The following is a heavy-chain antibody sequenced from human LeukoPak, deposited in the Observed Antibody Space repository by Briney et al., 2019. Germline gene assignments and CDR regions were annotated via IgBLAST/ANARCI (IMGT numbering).Heavy chain of an antibody. CDR2: IIPIFGTA. CDR1: GGTFSSYA. CDR3: ASPYCSGGTCYAHDAFDI. J-gene: IGHJ3*02. D-gene: IGHD2-15*01. V-gene: IGHV1-69*05. Sequence: SVKVSCKASGGTFSSYAISWVRQAPGQGLEWMGRIIPIFGTANYAQRFQGRVTITTDESTSTAYMELSSLRSEDTAVYYCASPYCSGGTCYAHDAFDIWGQGTMVTVSS.